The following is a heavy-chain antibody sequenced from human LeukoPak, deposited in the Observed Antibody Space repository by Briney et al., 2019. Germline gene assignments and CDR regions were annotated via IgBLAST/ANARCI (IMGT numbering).Heavy chain of an antibody. D-gene: IGHD6-19*01. CDR2: INHSGST. Sequence: SETLSLTCAVYGGSFSGYYWSWIRQPPGKGLEWIGEINHSGSTNYNPSLKSRVTISVDTSKNQFSLKLSSVTAADTAVYYCAREYSSGWHDYWGQGTLVTVSS. V-gene: IGHV4-34*01. CDR3: AREYSSGWHDY. J-gene: IGHJ4*02. CDR1: GGSFSGYY.